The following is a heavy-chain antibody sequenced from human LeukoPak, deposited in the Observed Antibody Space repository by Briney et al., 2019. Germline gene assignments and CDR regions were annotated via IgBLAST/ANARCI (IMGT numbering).Heavy chain of an antibody. Sequence: VASVKVSCKASGFTFTSSVVQWVRQARGQRLEWIGWIVVGSGNTNYAQKFQERVTITRDMSTSTAYMELSSLRVEDTAVYYCAADRAGSYLRFVYWGQGTPVTVSS. J-gene: IGHJ4*02. D-gene: IGHD3-10*01. CDR1: GFTFTSSV. CDR2: IVVGSGNT. CDR3: AADRAGSYLRFVY. V-gene: IGHV1-58*01.